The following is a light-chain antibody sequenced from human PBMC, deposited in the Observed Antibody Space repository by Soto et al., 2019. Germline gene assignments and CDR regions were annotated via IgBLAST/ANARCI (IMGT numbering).Light chain of an antibody. CDR3: EQCDNFPPT. CDR2: EAS. Sequence: DIQMTQSPPSLSASVGDTVTITCQASQALGHCLNCYQHKQGTAPKLLIYEASHLQIWVPARFSGRGSGTDFAVTISSLQTEDIATYYWEQCDNFPPTFGPGTKVDI. V-gene: IGKV1-33*01. CDR1: QALGHC. J-gene: IGKJ3*01.